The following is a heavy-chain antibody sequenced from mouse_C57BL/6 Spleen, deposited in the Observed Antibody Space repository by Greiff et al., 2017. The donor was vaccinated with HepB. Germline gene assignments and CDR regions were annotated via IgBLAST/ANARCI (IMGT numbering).Heavy chain of an antibody. V-gene: IGHV1-82*01. CDR3: ARGGYGYLDY. D-gene: IGHD1-1*02. CDR1: GYAFSSSW. Sequence: VQLQQSGPELVKPGASVKISCKASGYAFSSSWMNWVKQRPGKGLEWIGRIYPGDGDTNYNGKFKGKATLTADKSSSTAYMQLSSLTSEDSAVYFCARGGYGYLDYWGQGTTLTVSS. CDR2: IYPGDGDT. J-gene: IGHJ2*01.